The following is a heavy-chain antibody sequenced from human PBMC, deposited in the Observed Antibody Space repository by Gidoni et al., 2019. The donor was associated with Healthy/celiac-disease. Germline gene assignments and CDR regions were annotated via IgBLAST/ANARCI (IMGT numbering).Heavy chain of an antibody. D-gene: IGHD3-16*01. CDR2: IRSKAYGGTT. J-gene: IGHJ1*01. CDR1: GFTFGDYA. CDR3: DLMTGAEYFQH. V-gene: IGHV3-49*04. Sequence: EVQLVESGGGLVQPGRSLRLSCTASGFTFGDYAMRWVRQAPGKGLEWVGFIRSKAYGGTTEYAASVKGRCTISRDDSKSIAYLQMNSLKTEDTAVYYCDLMTGAEYFQHWGQGTLVTVSS.